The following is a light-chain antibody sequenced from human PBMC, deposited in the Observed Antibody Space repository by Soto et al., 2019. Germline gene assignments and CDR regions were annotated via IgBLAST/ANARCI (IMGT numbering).Light chain of an antibody. V-gene: IGKV3-20*01. CDR1: QSVSSSY. J-gene: IGKJ4*01. Sequence: EIVLTQSPGTLSLSQGERATLSCRASQSVSSSYLAWYQQKPGQAPRLLIYGASSRATGIPDRFSGSGSGTDFTLTISRLEPEDFAVYYCQQYGSSPIFGGGTKVDI. CDR3: QQYGSSPI. CDR2: GAS.